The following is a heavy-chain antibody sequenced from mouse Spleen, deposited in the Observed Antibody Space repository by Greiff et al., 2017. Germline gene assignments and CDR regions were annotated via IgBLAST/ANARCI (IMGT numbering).Heavy chain of an antibody. V-gene: IGHV1-80*01. CDR2: IYPGDGDT. D-gene: IGHD4-1*01. CDR3: ARAGAHWYFDV. CDR1: GYAFSSYW. Sequence: VQVVESGAELVKPGASVKISCKASGYAFSSYWMNWVKQRPGKGLEWIGQIYPGDGDTNYNGKFKGKATLTADKSSSTAYMQLSSLTSEDSAVYFCARAGAHWYFDVWGAGTTVTVSS. J-gene: IGHJ1*01.